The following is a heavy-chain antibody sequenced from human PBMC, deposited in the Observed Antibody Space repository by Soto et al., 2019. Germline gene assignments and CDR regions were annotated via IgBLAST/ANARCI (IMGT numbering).Heavy chain of an antibody. V-gene: IGHV1-18*01. CDR2: ISAYNGNT. J-gene: IGHJ5*02. CDR3: ARGQRNIVVVPAAIRSWWFDP. CDR1: GYTFTSYG. Sequence: GASVKVSCKASGYTFTSYGISWVRQAPGQGLEWMGWISAYNGNTNYAQKLQGRVTMTTDTSTSTAYMELRSLRSDDTAVYYCARGQRNIVVVPAAIRSWWFDPWGQGTLVTVS. D-gene: IGHD2-2*02.